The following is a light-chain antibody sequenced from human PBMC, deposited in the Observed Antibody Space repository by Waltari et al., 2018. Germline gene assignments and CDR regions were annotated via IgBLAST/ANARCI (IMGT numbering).Light chain of an antibody. Sequence: DIVLTQSPGTLSLSPGESATLSCRTSQSVTRALAWYQQKPGQAPRLLIYGASNSATGIPDRFSGSGSGTEFSLTISSLEPEDFAVYYCQHYLRLPVTFGQGTKVEVK. CDR2: GAS. CDR3: QHYLRLPVT. CDR1: QSVTRA. J-gene: IGKJ1*01. V-gene: IGKV3-20*01.